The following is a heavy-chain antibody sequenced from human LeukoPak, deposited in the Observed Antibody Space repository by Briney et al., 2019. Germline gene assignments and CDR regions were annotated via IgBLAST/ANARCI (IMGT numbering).Heavy chain of an antibody. CDR2: ISGSGGST. V-gene: IGHV3-23*01. CDR3: AKVYYYYDSSGYYYYFDY. D-gene: IGHD3-22*01. J-gene: IGHJ4*02. Sequence: GGSLRLSCAASGFTFSSYAMSWVRQAPGKGLEWVSAISGSGGSTYYADSVKGRFTISRDSSKNTLYLQMNSLRAEDTAVYYCAKVYYYYDSSGYYYYFDYWGQGTLVTVSS. CDR1: GFTFSSYA.